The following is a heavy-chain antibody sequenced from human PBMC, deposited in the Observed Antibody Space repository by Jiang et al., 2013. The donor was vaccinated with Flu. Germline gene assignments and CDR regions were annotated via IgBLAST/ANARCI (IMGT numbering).Heavy chain of an antibody. J-gene: IGHJ4*02. Sequence: VQLVESGGGLVQTGGSLRLSCAASGFTFGTYPMSWVRQAPGKGLEWVSSISSDTLGRFYADSVKGRFTISRDNSKNTLFLQMNSLRAEDTALYYCARGAMTKTSDSWGQGTLVTVSS. CDR3: ARGAMTKTSDS. CDR2: ISSDTLGR. D-gene: IGHD2-2*01. V-gene: IGHV3-23*04. CDR1: GFTFGTYP.